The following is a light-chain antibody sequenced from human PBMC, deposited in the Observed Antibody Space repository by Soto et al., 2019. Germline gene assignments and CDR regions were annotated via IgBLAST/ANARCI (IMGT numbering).Light chain of an antibody. CDR1: SSDVGGYKY. CDR2: EVS. CDR3: SSYTSNSTQV. Sequence: QSALTQPASVSGSPGRSITISCTGTSSDVGGYKYVSWYQQHPGKAPKLMIFEVSNRPSGVSNRFSGSKSGNTASLTISGLQADDEADYYCSSYTSNSTQVLGTVTKVTV. V-gene: IGLV2-14*01. J-gene: IGLJ1*01.